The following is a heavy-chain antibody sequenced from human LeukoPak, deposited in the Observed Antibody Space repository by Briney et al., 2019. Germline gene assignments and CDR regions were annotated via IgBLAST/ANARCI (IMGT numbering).Heavy chain of an antibody. CDR3: ARVDFDWLFDY. Sequence: GVSLRLSCAASGITLSVYRMSWVRQAPGKWLEWVANIKQDGSEKYNSDSAQGRFTVSRDNAKNSLYLEMNSLRAEDTAVYYCARVDFDWLFDYWGQGTLVTVSS. J-gene: IGHJ4*02. CDR2: IKQDGSEK. CDR1: GITLSVYR. D-gene: IGHD3-9*01. V-gene: IGHV3-7*01.